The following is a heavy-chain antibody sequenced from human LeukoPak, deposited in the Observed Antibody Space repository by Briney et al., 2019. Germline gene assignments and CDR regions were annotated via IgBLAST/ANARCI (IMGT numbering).Heavy chain of an antibody. CDR3: ARAADRYSSGKRDWFDP. Sequence: GGSLRLSCAASGFTFSSYIMNWVRQAPGKGLECVSSIISSSSYIYYADSVKGRFTISRDNAKNSLYLQMNSLRAEDTAVYYCARAADRYSSGKRDWFDPWGQGTLVTVSS. CDR2: IISSSSYI. CDR1: GFTFSSYI. D-gene: IGHD6-19*01. V-gene: IGHV3-21*01. J-gene: IGHJ5*02.